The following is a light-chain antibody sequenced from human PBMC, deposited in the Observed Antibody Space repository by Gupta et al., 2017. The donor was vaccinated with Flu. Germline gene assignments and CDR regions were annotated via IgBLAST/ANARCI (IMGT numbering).Light chain of an antibody. CDR2: DNN. V-gene: IGLV1-51*02. J-gene: IGLJ3*02. CDR3: GTWDHSLNNGRV. Sequence: QSVLTQPPSVSAAPGQKVTISCSGSGSNIGPNYVSWYQQLPGTAPKLLIYDNNKRPSGIPARFSGSKSGTSATLGITXLXHGDEAXYYCGTWDHSLNNGRVFGGGTKLTVL. CDR1: GSNIGPNY.